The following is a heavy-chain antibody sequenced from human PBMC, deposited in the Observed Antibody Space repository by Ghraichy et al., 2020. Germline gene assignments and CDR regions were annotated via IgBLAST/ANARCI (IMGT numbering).Heavy chain of an antibody. CDR3: AKRAMGASGSSWHFDL. CDR2: ISGSGSDT. CDR1: GFTFGNYA. V-gene: IGHV3-23*01. D-gene: IGHD6-13*01. J-gene: IGHJ2*01. Sequence: GGSLRLSCTVSGFTFGNYAMNWVRQAPGKGLEWVSTISGSGSDTYYADSVKGRFTISRDNSRNTLYLQMNGLRAEDTAVYYCAKRAMGASGSSWHFDLWGRGTLVTVSS.